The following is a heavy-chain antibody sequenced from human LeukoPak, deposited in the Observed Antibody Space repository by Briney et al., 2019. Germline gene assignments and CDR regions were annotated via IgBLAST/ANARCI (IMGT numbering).Heavy chain of an antibody. CDR3: ARDSSGYYPDYYYYYMDV. V-gene: IGHV3-21*01. D-gene: IGHD3-22*01. J-gene: IGHJ6*03. CDR2: ISSSSSYI. Sequence: GGSLRLSCAVSGFTLSSYSMNWVRQAPGKGLEWVSSISSSSSYIYYTDSVKGRFTISRDNARNSLYLQMNSPRAEDTAVYYCARDSSGYYPDYYYYYMDVWGKGTTVTISS. CDR1: GFTLSSYS.